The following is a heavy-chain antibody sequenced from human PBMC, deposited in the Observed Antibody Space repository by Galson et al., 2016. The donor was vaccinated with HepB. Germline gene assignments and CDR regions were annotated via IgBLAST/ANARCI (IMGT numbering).Heavy chain of an antibody. J-gene: IGHJ4*02. CDR1: GFTFSSYA. Sequence: SLRLSCAASGFTFSSYAMSWVRQAPGKGLEWVSYISNSGDSIYYADSVKGRFTVSRDNAKNSLYLQMNSLRDDDTAVYYCAKPFLSSGLYYFDYWGRGTLVTVSS. V-gene: IGHV3-48*02. D-gene: IGHD6-19*01. CDR2: ISNSGDSI. CDR3: AKPFLSSGLYYFDY.